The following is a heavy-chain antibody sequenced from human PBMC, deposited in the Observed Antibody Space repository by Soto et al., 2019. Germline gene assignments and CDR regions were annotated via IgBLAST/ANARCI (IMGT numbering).Heavy chain of an antibody. CDR2: ISGSGTST. D-gene: IGHD6-19*01. V-gene: IGHV3-23*01. CDR3: AKSYNGVWHNGPFFDY. Sequence: GGSLRLSCATSGFTLSNYAMTWVRQAPGKGLEWVSGISGSGTSTSYADSVKGRFTISRDNSKNTLYLQMNSLRAEDTAVYYCAKSYNGVWHNGPFFDYWGQGTLVTVSS. J-gene: IGHJ4*02. CDR1: GFTLSNYA.